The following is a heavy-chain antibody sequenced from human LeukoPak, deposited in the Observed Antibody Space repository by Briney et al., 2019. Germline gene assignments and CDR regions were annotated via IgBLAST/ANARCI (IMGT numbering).Heavy chain of an antibody. Sequence: GGSLRLSCAASGFTFSAYYMHWVRQAPGKGLEWVAIISYDGSNKYYADSVKGRFTISRDNSKNTLYLQMNSLRVEDSAVYYCAKTGNYNWNGFDYWGQGTLVTVSS. CDR2: ISYDGSNK. D-gene: IGHD1-20*01. V-gene: IGHV3-30*18. CDR3: AKTGNYNWNGFDY. CDR1: GFTFSAYY. J-gene: IGHJ4*02.